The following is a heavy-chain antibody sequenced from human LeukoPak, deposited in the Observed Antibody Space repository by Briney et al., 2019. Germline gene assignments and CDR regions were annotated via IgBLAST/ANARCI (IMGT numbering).Heavy chain of an antibody. J-gene: IGHJ6*04. CDR1: GFTFSIYG. D-gene: IGHD2-8*01. CDR2: ISDSGDST. V-gene: IGHV3-23*01. CDR3: ARDIVLMVYAIGMDV. Sequence: GGSLRLSCAVSGFTFSIYGMSWVRQAPGKGLEWVSAISDSGDSTYYADSVKGRFTISRDNAKNSLYLQMNSLRAEDTAVYHCARDIVLMVYAIGMDVWGKGTTVTVSS.